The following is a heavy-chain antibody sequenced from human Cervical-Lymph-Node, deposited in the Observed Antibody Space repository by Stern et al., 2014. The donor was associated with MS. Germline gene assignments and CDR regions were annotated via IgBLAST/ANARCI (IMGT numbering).Heavy chain of an antibody. CDR3: ARSQPFSY. D-gene: IGHD6-13*01. J-gene: IGHJ4*02. CDR1: GSPFTASS. CDR2: INTRTGNP. V-gene: IGHV7-4-1*02. Sequence: VQLVESGSELKQPGASGTVSCRVSGSPFTASSISWVRQAPGRGLEWMGWINTRTGNPTYALDFTGRFVFSLDTSVSAAVLQISSLKADDTAVYYCARSQPFSYWGQGTRVTVSP.